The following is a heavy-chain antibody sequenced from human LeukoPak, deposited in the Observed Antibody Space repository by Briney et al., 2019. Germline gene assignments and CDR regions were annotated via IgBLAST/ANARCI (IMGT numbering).Heavy chain of an antibody. Sequence: PSETLSLTCTVSGGSISSYYWSWIRQPPGKGLEWIGYIYYSGSTNYNPSLKSRVTISVDTSKNQFSLKLSSVTAADTAVYYCARGKEIGYYDSSGYSRAYYFDYWGQGTLVTVSS. CDR1: GGSISSYY. CDR3: ARGKEIGYYDSSGYSRAYYFDY. CDR2: IYYSGST. V-gene: IGHV4-59*01. J-gene: IGHJ4*02. D-gene: IGHD3-22*01.